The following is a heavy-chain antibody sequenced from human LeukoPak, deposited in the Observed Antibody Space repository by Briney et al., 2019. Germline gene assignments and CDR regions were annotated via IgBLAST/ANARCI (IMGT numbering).Heavy chain of an antibody. J-gene: IGHJ6*03. CDR2: IIPAFGTA. V-gene: IGHV1-69*05. Sequence: GASVKVSCKGSGGTFSSYSIIWVRQAPGQGLEWMGGIIPAFGTAHYAQKFQGRVTFTTDESTTTAYMELRSLRSEDTAVYYCASEGNYVSSGYSRYNYYYMDVWGKGTAVTVSS. CDR1: GGTFSSYS. D-gene: IGHD3-22*01. CDR3: ASEGNYVSSGYSRYNYYYMDV.